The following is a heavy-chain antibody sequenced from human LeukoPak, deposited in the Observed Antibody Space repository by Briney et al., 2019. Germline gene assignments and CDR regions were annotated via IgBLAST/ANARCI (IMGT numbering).Heavy chain of an antibody. Sequence: SQTLSLTCAVSGGSISSGGYSWSWIRQPPGKGLEWIGYIYHSGSTYYNPSLKSRVTISVDRSKNQFSLKLSSVTAADTAVYYCPRAYYDSSGYYLGGPTFDYWGQGTLVTVSS. J-gene: IGHJ4*02. V-gene: IGHV4-30-2*01. CDR3: PRAYYDSSGYYLGGPTFDY. CDR1: GGSISSGGYS. D-gene: IGHD3-22*01. CDR2: IYHSGST.